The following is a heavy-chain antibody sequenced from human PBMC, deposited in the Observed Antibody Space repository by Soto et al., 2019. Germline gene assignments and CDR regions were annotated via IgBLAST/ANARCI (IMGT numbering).Heavy chain of an antibody. CDR2: IYYSGST. CDR1: GGSISSYY. V-gene: IGHV4-59*01. D-gene: IGHD3-9*01. CDR3: AVDYCAFLTGYDAMDV. J-gene: IGHJ6*02. Sequence: SETLSLTCTVSGGSISSYYWSWIRQPPGKGLEWIGYIYYSGSTNSNPSLNSRATISLDTTKIHSSLKLSSVTAADTAVYYCAVDYCAFLTGYDAMDVWGQGTTVTVSS.